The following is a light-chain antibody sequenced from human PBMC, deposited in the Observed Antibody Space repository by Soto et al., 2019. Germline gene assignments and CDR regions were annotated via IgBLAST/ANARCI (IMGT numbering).Light chain of an antibody. CDR1: QDISNY. Sequence: DIQMTQSPASLSSSGGDRVTSTCQASQDISNYLNWYQQKPGKAPKLLIYDASNLETGVPSRFSGSGSGTDFTFTISSLQPEDIATYYCQQYNDLPRFGPGTKVDIK. CDR2: DAS. J-gene: IGKJ3*01. CDR3: QQYNDLPR. V-gene: IGKV1-33*01.